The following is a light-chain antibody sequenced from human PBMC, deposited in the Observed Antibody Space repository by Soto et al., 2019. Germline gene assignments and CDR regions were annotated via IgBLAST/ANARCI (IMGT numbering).Light chain of an antibody. CDR3: QQRSNWPLT. CDR2: DVS. V-gene: IGKV3-11*01. J-gene: IGKJ4*01. CDR1: QSVSSS. Sequence: EIVLTQSPATLSLSPGERATLSCRASQSVSSSLAWYQQKPGQTPRLLIYDVSNRATGIPARFSGSGSGTDFTLTVSSLEPEDFAVYYCQQRSNWPLTFGWGTKVEIK.